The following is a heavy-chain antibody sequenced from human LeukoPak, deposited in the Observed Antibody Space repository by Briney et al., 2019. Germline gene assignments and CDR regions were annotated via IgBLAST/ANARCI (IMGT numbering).Heavy chain of an antibody. CDR3: ARDLKYYYYYMDV. V-gene: IGHV3-48*04. CDR1: GFTFSSYS. CDR2: IGSSSTI. J-gene: IGHJ6*03. Sequence: GGSLRLSCAASGFTFSSYSMNWVRQAPGKGLEWVSYIGSSSTIYYADSVKGRFTISRDNAKNSLYLQMNSLRAEDTAVYYCARDLKYYYYYMDVWAKGPRSPSP.